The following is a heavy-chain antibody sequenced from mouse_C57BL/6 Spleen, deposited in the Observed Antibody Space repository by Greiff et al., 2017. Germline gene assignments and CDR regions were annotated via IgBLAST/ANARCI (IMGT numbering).Heavy chain of an antibody. CDR3: TRAGYWFAY. CDR1: GYTFTAYE. V-gene: IGHV1-15*01. Sequence: QVQLQQSGAELVRPGASVTLSCKASGYTFTAYEMHWMKQTPVHGLEWIGAIDPDTGGTAYNQKFKGKAILTAEKSSSTAYLELRSLTADDSAVYYCTRAGYWFAYWGQGTLVTGSA. D-gene: IGHD4-1*01. J-gene: IGHJ3*01. CDR2: IDPDTGGT.